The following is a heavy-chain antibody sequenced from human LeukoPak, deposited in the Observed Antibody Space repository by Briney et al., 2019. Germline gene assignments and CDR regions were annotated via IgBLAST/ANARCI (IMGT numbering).Heavy chain of an antibody. Sequence: GGSLRLSCAASGFPFDRYWMSWVLLAPGKGPEWVANIKHGGSEKTFVDSVKGRFTISRDNAENSLYLQMNSLRAEDTAVYYCARQPIYEAYFDFWGQGTLVTVSS. V-gene: IGHV3-7*01. J-gene: IGHJ4*02. D-gene: IGHD3-16*01. CDR2: IKHGGSEK. CDR3: ARQPIYEAYFDF. CDR1: GFPFDRYW.